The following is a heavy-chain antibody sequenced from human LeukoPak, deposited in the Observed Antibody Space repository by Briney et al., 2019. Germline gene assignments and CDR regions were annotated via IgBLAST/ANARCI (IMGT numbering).Heavy chain of an antibody. Sequence: PSETLSLTCTVSGGSISSSIHYWGWIRQPPGKGLEWIGSVYYNGDTYYTPSLKSRARTSIDTSRNQFSLELTSMTAADVAIYYCARQKAYSDYVSDWGQGTLVTVSS. J-gene: IGHJ4*02. CDR3: ARQKAYSDYVSD. D-gene: IGHD4-11*01. V-gene: IGHV4-39*01. CDR2: VYYNGDT. CDR1: GGSISSSIHY.